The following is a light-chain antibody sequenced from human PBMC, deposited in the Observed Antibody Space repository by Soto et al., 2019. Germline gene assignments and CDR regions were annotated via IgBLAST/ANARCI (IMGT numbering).Light chain of an antibody. CDR2: DAS. CDR3: QQYKSLIT. V-gene: IGKV1-5*01. J-gene: IGKJ1*01. CDR1: QSISSW. Sequence: ASQSISSWLAWYQQKPGKAPKPLIYDASSLESGVPSRFSGSGSGTEFTLTISSLQPDDFATYYCQQYKSLITFGQGTKVDI.